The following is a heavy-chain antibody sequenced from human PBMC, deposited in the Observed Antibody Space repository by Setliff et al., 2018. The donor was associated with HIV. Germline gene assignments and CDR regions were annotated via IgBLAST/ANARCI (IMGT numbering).Heavy chain of an antibody. J-gene: IGHJ4*02. Sequence: ASVKVSCKASGYTFTSYAMHWVRQAPGQRLEWMGWINAGNGNTKYSQKFQGRVTITRDTSASTAYMELSSLRSDDTAVYYCARFLSEAHRVAGTYYFDYWGQGQWSPSPQ. V-gene: IGHV1-3*01. CDR1: GYTFTSYA. CDR3: ARFLSEAHRVAGTYYFDY. D-gene: IGHD6-19*01. CDR2: INAGNGNT.